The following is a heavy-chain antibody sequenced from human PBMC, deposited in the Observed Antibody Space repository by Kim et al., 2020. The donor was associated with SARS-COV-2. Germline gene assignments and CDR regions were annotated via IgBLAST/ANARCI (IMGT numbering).Heavy chain of an antibody. CDR3: ARDVLTLLWFGENYYGMDV. CDR2: IIPIFGTA. Sequence: SVKVSCKASGGTFSSYAISWVRQAPGQGLEWMGGIIPIFGTANYAQKFQGRVTITADESTSTAYMELSSLRSEDTAVYYCARDVLTLLWFGENYYGMDVWGQGTTVTVSS. CDR1: GGTFSSYA. J-gene: IGHJ6*02. D-gene: IGHD3-10*01. V-gene: IGHV1-69*13.